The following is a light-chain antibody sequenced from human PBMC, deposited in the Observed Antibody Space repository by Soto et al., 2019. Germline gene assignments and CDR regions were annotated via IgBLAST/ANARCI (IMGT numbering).Light chain of an antibody. V-gene: IGKV3-15*01. CDR3: QQYNNWPPLT. J-gene: IGKJ4*01. Sequence: EIVMTQSPATLSVSPGERATLSCRASQSVSSNLAWYQEKPGQAPRLLIYGASIRATGIPARFSGSGSGTEFTLTISSLKSEDFAVYYCQQYNNWPPLTFGGGNKVEIK. CDR2: GAS. CDR1: QSVSSN.